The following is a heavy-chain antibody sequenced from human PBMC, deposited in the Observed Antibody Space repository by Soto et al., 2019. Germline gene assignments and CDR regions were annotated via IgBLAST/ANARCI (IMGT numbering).Heavy chain of an antibody. V-gene: IGHV4-39*01. CDR1: GGSISSSSDY. Sequence: SETLSLTCTVSGGSISSSSDYWGWIRQPPGKGLEWIGSIYYSGSTYYNPSLKSRVTISVDTSKNQFSLKLSSVTAADTAVYYCARAGATNPPYYGMDVWGQGTTVTVSS. J-gene: IGHJ6*02. D-gene: IGHD1-26*01. CDR3: ARAGATNPPYYGMDV. CDR2: IYYSGST.